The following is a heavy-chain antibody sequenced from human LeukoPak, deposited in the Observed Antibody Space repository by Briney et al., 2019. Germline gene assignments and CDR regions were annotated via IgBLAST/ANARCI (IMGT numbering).Heavy chain of an antibody. V-gene: IGHV3-30*04. CDR3: ARGNSGYDLFDY. CDR2: ISFDGGSNK. Sequence: PGRSLRLSCAASGCTFSPYALHWVRQTPGKGLEWVAVISFDGGSNKYYADPVKGRFTISRDDSKNTLYLQMNSLRTEDTAVYYCARGNSGYDLFDYRGQGTLVTVSS. J-gene: IGHJ4*02. D-gene: IGHD5-12*01. CDR1: GCTFSPYA.